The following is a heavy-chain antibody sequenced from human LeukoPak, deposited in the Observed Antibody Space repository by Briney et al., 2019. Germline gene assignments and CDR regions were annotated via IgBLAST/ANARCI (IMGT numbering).Heavy chain of an antibody. CDR2: IYPGDSDT. CDR1: GYSFSSYW. V-gene: IGHV5-51*01. D-gene: IGHD4-23*01. J-gene: IGHJ4*02. Sequence: GESLKISCKGSGYSFSSYWIGWVRQMPGKGLECMGIIYPGDSDTRYSPSFQGQVTISADKSISTAYPQWSSLKASDTAMYYCGRLDYGGHSFFDYWGQGTLVTVSS. CDR3: GRLDYGGHSFFDY.